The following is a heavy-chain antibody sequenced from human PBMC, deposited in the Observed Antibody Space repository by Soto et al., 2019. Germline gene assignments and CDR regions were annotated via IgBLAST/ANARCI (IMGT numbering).Heavy chain of an antibody. V-gene: IGHV3-23*01. CDR3: AKDGIRGIHIDN. CDR2: ISVDGGST. CDR1: GLTLSRYP. Sequence: AQLLESGGGLVQPGGSLRLSCAASGLTLSRYPMSWVRQAPGKGLQWVSSISVDGGSTYYPDSVKGRFTISRDSSNNTLYLQMNSLRAEDTAVYYYAKDGIRGIHIDNWGQGTLVTVSS. J-gene: IGHJ4*02.